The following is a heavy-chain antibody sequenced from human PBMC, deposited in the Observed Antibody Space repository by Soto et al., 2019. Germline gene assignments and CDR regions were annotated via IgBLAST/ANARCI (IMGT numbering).Heavy chain of an antibody. Sequence: EVQLLDSGGGLVQPGGSLRLSCAASGFTFSSYVMNWVRQAPGKGLEWVSVISGSGGSTYYADSVKGRFTISRDNSKNTLYLQMNSLRAEDTAVYYCARRGPGTYFDYWGQGTLVTVSS. CDR3: ARRGPGTYFDY. D-gene: IGHD6-13*01. J-gene: IGHJ4*02. CDR1: GFTFSSYV. V-gene: IGHV3-23*01. CDR2: ISGSGGST.